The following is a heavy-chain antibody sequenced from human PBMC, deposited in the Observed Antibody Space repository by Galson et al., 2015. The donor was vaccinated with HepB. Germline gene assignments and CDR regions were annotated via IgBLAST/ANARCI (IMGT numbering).Heavy chain of an antibody. J-gene: IGHJ4*02. D-gene: IGHD6-19*01. CDR3: ARAGAISGWYSFDS. V-gene: IGHV3-13*01. CDR2: IGTAGDT. CDR1: GFTFTNYD. Sequence: SLRLSCAASGFTFTNYDMHWVRQATGKGLEWVSGIGTAGDTYYPDSVKGRFTISRENAKNSLYLQMNSLKDGDTAVYYCARAGAISGWYSFDSWGQGTLVTVSS.